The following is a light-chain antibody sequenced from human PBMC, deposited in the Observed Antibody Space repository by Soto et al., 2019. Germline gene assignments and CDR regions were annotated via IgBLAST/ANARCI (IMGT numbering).Light chain of an antibody. CDR2: GNS. V-gene: IGLV1-40*01. CDR1: SSNIGAGFD. CDR3: ATWDDGFRGL. Sequence: QSVLTQPPSVSGAPGQRVTISCTGSSSNIGAGFDVHWYHQIAGTAPKLIIYGNSNRPSGVPDRFSGSKSGTSASLAISGLRAEDEADYYCATWDDGFRGLFGGGTKLTVL. J-gene: IGLJ3*02.